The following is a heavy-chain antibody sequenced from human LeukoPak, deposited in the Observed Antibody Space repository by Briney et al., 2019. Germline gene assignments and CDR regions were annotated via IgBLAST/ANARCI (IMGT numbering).Heavy chain of an antibody. D-gene: IGHD1-26*01. V-gene: IGHV3-21*01. CDR1: GFTFSSYE. CDR3: ARAYSGSYNWFDP. CDR2: ISSSSSYL. J-gene: IGHJ5*02. Sequence: GGSLRLSCAASGFTFSSYEMNWVRQAPGKGLEWVSGISSSSSYLYYADSVKGRFTVSRDNAKNSLFLQMNSLRAEDTAVYYCARAYSGSYNWFDPWGQGTLVTVSS.